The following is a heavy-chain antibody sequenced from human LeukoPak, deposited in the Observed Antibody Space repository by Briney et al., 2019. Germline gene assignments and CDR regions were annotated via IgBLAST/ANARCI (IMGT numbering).Heavy chain of an antibody. Sequence: ASVKVSCKASGYTFTSYGISWVRQAPGQGLEWMGWISAYNGNTNYAQKLQGRVTMTTDTSTSTAYMELRSLRSDDTAVYYCARDLFGYDSSGYGGDYWGHGTLVTVSS. D-gene: IGHD3-22*01. J-gene: IGHJ4*01. CDR1: GYTFTSYG. CDR2: ISAYNGNT. CDR3: ARDLFGYDSSGYGGDY. V-gene: IGHV1-18*01.